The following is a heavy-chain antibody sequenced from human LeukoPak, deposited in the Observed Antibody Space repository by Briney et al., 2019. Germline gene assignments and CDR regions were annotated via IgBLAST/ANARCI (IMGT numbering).Heavy chain of an antibody. CDR3: AREGYGSSWAWIYYYGMDV. D-gene: IGHD6-13*01. CDR1: GFTFSSYA. Sequence: PGRSLRLSCAAPGFTFSSYAMHWVRQAPGKGLEWVAVISYDGSNKYYADSVKGRFTISRDNSKNTLYLQMNSLRAEDTAVYYCAREGYGSSWAWIYYYGMDVWGQGTTVTVSS. V-gene: IGHV3-30*04. J-gene: IGHJ6*02. CDR2: ISYDGSNK.